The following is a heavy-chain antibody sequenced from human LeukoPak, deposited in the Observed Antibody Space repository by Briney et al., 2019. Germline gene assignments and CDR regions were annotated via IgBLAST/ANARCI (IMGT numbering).Heavy chain of an antibody. CDR2: ISSSGSTI. J-gene: IGHJ4*02. CDR3: ARSLGSGSYLDY. Sequence: GGSLRLSCAASGFTFSSYEMNWVRQAPGKGLEWVSYISSSGSTIYYADSVKGRFTISRDNSKNTLYLQMNSLRAEDTAVYYCARSLGSGSYLDYWGQGTLVTVSS. CDR1: GFTFSSYE. V-gene: IGHV3-48*03. D-gene: IGHD3-10*01.